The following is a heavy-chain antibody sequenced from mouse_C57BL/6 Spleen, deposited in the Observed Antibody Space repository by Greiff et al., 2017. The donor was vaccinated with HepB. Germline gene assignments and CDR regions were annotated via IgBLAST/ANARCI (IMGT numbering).Heavy chain of an antibody. V-gene: IGHV1-66*01. CDR3: ARVGGNSFDY. CDR1: GYSFTSYY. D-gene: IGHD3-1*01. Sequence: VQLQQSGPELVKPGASVKISCKASGYSFTSYYIHWVKQRPGQGLEWIGWIYPGSGNTKYNEKFKGKATLTADTSSSTAYMQLSSLTSEDSSVYYCARVGGNSFDYWGQGTTLTVSS. CDR2: IYPGSGNT. J-gene: IGHJ2*01.